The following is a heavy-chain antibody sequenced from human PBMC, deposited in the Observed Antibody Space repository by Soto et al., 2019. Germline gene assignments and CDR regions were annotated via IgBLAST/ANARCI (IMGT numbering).Heavy chain of an antibody. CDR2: INHSGST. CDR1: GGSFSGYY. D-gene: IGHD3-10*01. J-gene: IGHJ5*02. Sequence: SETLSLTCAVYGGSFSGYYWSWIRQPPGKGLEWIGEINHSGSTNYNPSLKSRVTISVDTSKNQFSLKLSSVTAADTAVYYCARRGGLLWFGELPNWFDPWGQGTLVTVSS. V-gene: IGHV4-34*01. CDR3: ARRGGLLWFGELPNWFDP.